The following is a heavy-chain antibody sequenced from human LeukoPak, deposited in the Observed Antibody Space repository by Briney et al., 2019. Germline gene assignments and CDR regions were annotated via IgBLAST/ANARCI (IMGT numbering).Heavy chain of an antibody. Sequence: GASVKVSCKASGYTFTSYGISWVRQAPGQGLEWMGWISAYNGNTNYAQKLQGRVTMTTDTSTSTAYMELRSLRSDDTAVYYCARVAFGGSYGFRVDHYYYGMDVWGQGTTVTVSS. CDR3: ARVAFGGSYGFRVDHYYYGMDV. CDR1: GYTFTSYG. J-gene: IGHJ6*02. D-gene: IGHD5-18*01. V-gene: IGHV1-18*01. CDR2: ISAYNGNT.